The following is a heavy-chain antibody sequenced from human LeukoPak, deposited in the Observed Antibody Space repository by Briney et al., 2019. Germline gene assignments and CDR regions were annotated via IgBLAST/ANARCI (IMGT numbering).Heavy chain of an antibody. D-gene: IGHD4-23*01. CDR1: GFTFRSYA. CDR2: ISGSGGST. Sequence: GGSLRLSCAASGFTFRSYAMSWVRQAPGKGLEWVSAISGSGGSTYYADSVKGRFTISRDNSKKKLYLQMNSLRAEDTAVCYCAKDWATGGNYDAFDIWGQGTMVTVSS. CDR3: AKDWATGGNYDAFDI. J-gene: IGHJ3*02. V-gene: IGHV3-23*01.